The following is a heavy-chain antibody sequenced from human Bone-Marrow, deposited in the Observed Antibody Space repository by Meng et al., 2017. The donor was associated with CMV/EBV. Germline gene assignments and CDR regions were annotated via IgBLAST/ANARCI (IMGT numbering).Heavy chain of an antibody. Sequence: GESLKISCAASGFTFSSYAMSWVRQAPGKGLEWVSAISGSGGSTYYADSVKGRFTISRDNAKNTLYLQMNSLRTEDTAVYYCARHGYYDSGGYGGYFDYWGQGTLVTVSS. CDR2: ISGSGGST. CDR3: ARHGYYDSGGYGGYFDY. V-gene: IGHV3-23*01. J-gene: IGHJ4*02. CDR1: GFTFSSYA. D-gene: IGHD3-22*01.